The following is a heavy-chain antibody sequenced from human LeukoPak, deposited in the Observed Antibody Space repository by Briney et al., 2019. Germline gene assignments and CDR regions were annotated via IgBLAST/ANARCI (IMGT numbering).Heavy chain of an antibody. CDR1: GFTVSSSY. CDR3: AMMFWSALAFDI. D-gene: IGHD3-10*02. J-gene: IGHJ3*02. Sequence: GGSLRLSCAASGFTVSSSYMSWVRQAPGKGLEWVSVIYSGGNTYYADSVKGRFIISRDNSKHTLYLQMNSLRSVDSGMYYCAMMFWSALAFDIGGQGTMVTVSS. CDR2: IYSGGNT. V-gene: IGHV3-66*02.